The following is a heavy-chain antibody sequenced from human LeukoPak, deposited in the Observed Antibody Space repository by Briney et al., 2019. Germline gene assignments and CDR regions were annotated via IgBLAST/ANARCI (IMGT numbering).Heavy chain of an antibody. CDR2: MNPNSGNT. J-gene: IGHJ3*02. V-gene: IGHV1-8*01. Sequence: ASLKVSCKASVYTVTSYDVNWVRQSTGQGLEWMGWMNPNSGNTGYAQKFQGRVTITRNTYISTAYMELSSLRSEYTAVYYCARGGTGYGNAFDIWGQGTMVTVSS. D-gene: IGHD5-12*01. CDR1: VYTVTSYD. CDR3: ARGGTGYGNAFDI.